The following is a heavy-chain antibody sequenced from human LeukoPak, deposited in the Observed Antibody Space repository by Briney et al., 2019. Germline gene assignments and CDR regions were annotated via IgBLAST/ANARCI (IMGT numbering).Heavy chain of an antibody. V-gene: IGHV4-59*01. CDR3: ARAIYGNWFDP. J-gene: IGHJ5*02. CDR1: GGSISSYY. D-gene: IGHD3-10*01. CDR2: IYYSGST. Sequence: PSETLSPTCTVSGGSISSYYWSWIRQPPGKGLEWIGYIYYSGSTNYNPSLKSRVTISVDTSKNQFSLKLSSVTAADTAVYYCARAIYGNWFDPWGQGTRVTVSS.